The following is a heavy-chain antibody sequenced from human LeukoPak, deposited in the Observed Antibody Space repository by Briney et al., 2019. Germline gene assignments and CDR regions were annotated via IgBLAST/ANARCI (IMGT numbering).Heavy chain of an antibody. CDR2: ISSSSSTI. V-gene: IGHV3-11*04. D-gene: IGHD7-27*01. Sequence: GGSLRLSCAASGFTFSDYYMSWIRQAPGKGLEWVSYISSSSSTIYYADSVKGRFTISRDNAKNSLYLQMNSLRDEDTAVYYCARVANWGFAFDIWGQGTMVTVSS. J-gene: IGHJ3*02. CDR1: GFTFSDYY. CDR3: ARVANWGFAFDI.